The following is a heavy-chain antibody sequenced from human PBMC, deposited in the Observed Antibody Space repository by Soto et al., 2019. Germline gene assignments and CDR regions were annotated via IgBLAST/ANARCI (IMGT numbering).Heavy chain of an antibody. CDR3: ATGVGYDFWSGYSSYYYYGMDV. D-gene: IGHD3-3*01. V-gene: IGHV1-24*01. CDR1: GYTLTELS. CDR2: FDPEDGET. J-gene: IGHJ6*02. Sequence: VASVKVSCKVSGYTLTELSMHWVRQAPGKGLEWMGGFDPEDGETIYAQKFQGRVTMTEDTSTDTAYMELSSLRSEDTAVYYCATGVGYDFWSGYSSYYYYGMDVWGQGTTVTVSS.